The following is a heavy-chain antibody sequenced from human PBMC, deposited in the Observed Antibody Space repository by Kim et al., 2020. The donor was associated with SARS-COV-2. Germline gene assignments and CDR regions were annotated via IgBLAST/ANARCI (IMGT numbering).Heavy chain of an antibody. Sequence: GGSLRLSCAASGFTFSSHSMNWVRQAPGKGLEWVSYISRGSITIYYADSVKGRFTISRDNAKNSLYLQLKSLRAEDTAVYYCARDGDGGSHFDNWGQGTLVTVSS. CDR2: ISRGSITI. J-gene: IGHJ4*02. D-gene: IGHD2-15*01. CDR3: ARDGDGGSHFDN. CDR1: GFTFSSHS. V-gene: IGHV3-48*04.